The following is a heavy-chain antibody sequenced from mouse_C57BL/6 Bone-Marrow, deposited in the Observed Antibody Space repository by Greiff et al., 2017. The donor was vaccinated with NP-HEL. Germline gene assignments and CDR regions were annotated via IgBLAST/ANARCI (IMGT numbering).Heavy chain of an antibody. J-gene: IGHJ1*03. CDR2: IYPRSGNT. D-gene: IGHD2-10*01. CDR3: ARGPVLLPRYFDV. Sequence: QVQLQQSGAELARPGASVKLSCKASGYTFTSYGISWVKQRTGQGLEWIGEIYPRSGNTYYNEKFKGKATLTADKSSSTAYMELRSLTSEDSAVYFFARGPVLLPRYFDVWGTGTTVTVSS. V-gene: IGHV1-81*01. CDR1: GYTFTSYG.